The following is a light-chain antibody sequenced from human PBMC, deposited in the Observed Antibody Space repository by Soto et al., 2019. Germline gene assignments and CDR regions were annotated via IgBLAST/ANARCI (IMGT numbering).Light chain of an antibody. CDR1: SSDVGGYNY. J-gene: IGLJ1*01. Sequence: QSVLSQPSSVCGSPGQWITISCTGTSSDVGGYNYVSWYQHHPGNGPQLIIYEVSNRPAGVSDRFSGSKSGNXASLIIXXREAGDESDYYCGSYTRTDTPFVLGTGTKVTVL. CDR3: GSYTRTDTPFV. CDR2: EVS. V-gene: IGLV2-14*01.